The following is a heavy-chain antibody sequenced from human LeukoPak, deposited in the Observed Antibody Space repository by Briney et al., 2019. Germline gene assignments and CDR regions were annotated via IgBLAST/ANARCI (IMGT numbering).Heavy chain of an antibody. J-gene: IGHJ6*02. CDR1: GFTFSNYA. D-gene: IGHD3-10*01. CDR2: IIGSGGTT. V-gene: IGHV3-23*01. Sequence: GGSLILSCAASGFTFSNYAMTWVRQAPGKGLEWVSTIIGSGGTTYYADSVKGRFTISRDNSKDTLYLQMNSLRDEDTAVYYYAKVPYSDYGSGRPPFMDVWGHGTTVAISS. CDR3: AKVPYSDYGSGRPPFMDV.